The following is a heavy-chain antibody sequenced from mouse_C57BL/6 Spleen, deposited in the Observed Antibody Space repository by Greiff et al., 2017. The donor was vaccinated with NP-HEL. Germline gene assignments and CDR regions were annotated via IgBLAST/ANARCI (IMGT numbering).Heavy chain of an antibody. CDR1: GFTFSDYG. V-gene: IGHV5-17*01. CDR3: AKVYGSSSYYYAMDY. D-gene: IGHD1-1*01. Sequence: EVHLVESGGGLVKPGGSLKLSCAASGFTFSDYGMHWVRQAPEKGLEWVAYISSGSSTIYYADTVKGRFTISRDNAKNTLFLQMTSLRSEDTAMYYCAKVYGSSSYYYAMDYWGQGTSVTVSS. J-gene: IGHJ4*01. CDR2: ISSGSSTI.